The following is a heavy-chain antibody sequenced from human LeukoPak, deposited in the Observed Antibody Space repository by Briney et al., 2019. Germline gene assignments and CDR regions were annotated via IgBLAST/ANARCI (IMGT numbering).Heavy chain of an antibody. J-gene: IGHJ3*02. CDR1: GFTFDDYA. V-gene: IGHV3-9*01. CDR3: AKVLLAVAGTGNAFDI. Sequence: GGSLRLSCAASGFTFDDYAMHWVRQAPGKGLEWVSGISWNSGSIGYADSVKGRFTISRDNAKNSLYVQMNSLRAEDTALYYCAKVLLAVAGTGNAFDIWGQGTMVTVSS. D-gene: IGHD6-19*01. CDR2: ISWNSGSI.